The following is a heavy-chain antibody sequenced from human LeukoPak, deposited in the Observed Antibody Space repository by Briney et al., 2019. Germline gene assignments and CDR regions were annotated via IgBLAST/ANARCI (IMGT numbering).Heavy chain of an antibody. D-gene: IGHD6-13*01. V-gene: IGHV4-61*02. CDR1: GGSISSSSYY. J-gene: IGHJ4*02. CDR2: IYTSGST. CDR3: ARASQQQLVIGVFDY. Sequence: SETLSLTCTVSGGSISSSSYYWGWIRQPAGKGLEWIGGIYTSGSTNYNPSLKSRVTMSVDTSKNQFSLKLSSVTAADTAVYYCARASQQQLVIGVFDYWGQGTLVTVSS.